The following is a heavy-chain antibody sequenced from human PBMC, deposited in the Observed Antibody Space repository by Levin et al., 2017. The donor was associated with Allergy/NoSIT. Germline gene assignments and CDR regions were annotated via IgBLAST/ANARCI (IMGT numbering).Heavy chain of an antibody. CDR1: GYTFTSYG. V-gene: IGHV1-18*01. D-gene: IGHD1-14*01. CDR2: ISAYNGNT. J-gene: IGHJ4*02. CDR3: ASRPLPELGGGDFDY. Sequence: ASVKVSCKASGYTFTSYGISWVRQAPGQGLEWMGWISAYNGNTNYAQKLQGRVTMTTDTSTSTAYMELRSLRSDDTAVYYCASRPLPELGGGDFDYWGQGTLVTVSS.